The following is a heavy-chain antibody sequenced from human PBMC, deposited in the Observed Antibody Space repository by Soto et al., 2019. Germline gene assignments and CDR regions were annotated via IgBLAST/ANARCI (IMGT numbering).Heavy chain of an antibody. CDR3: ASVVPAPNYYYYYDMDV. Sequence: SVKVSCKTSGFAFNSFGFTWVRQAPGQGLEWMGRISANHGKTDYARKVQGRVTITADKSTSTAYMEVSSLKSEDTAVYYCASVVPAPNYYYYYDMDVWGKGTTVTVSS. V-gene: IGHV1-69*04. CDR2: ISANHGKT. CDR1: GFAFNSFG. D-gene: IGHD2-2*01. J-gene: IGHJ6*03.